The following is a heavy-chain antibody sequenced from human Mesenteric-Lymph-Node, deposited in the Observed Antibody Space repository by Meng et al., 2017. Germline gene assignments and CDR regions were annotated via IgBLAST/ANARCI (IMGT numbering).Heavy chain of an antibody. CDR1: GFTFSSYE. J-gene: IGHJ4*02. D-gene: IGHD2-21*02. V-gene: IGHV3-48*03. CDR2: ISSSGSNI. CDR3: ARVASYCGAYCYSKSGLSY. Sequence: GESLKISCVASGFTFSSYEMNWVRQAPGKGLEWVSYISSSGSNIYYADSVKGRFTISRDNAKNSLYLQMNSLRAEDTAVYYCARVASYCGAYCYSKSGLSYWGQGTLVTVAS.